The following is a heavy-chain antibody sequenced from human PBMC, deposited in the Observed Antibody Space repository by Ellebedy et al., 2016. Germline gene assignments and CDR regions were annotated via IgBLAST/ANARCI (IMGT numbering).Heavy chain of an antibody. D-gene: IGHD2/OR15-2a*01. CDR1: GFTLSYYW. CDR2: INQDGSEK. V-gene: IGHV3-7*01. J-gene: IGHJ3*02. Sequence: GESLKISCEASGFTLSYYWMNWVRQAPGKGLEWVANINQDGSEKYYVDSVKGRFTISRDNAKNSLYLQMNSLRDADTAVYYCARDFTLDSIKDVFDMWGPGTTVTVSS. CDR3: ARDFTLDSIKDVFDM.